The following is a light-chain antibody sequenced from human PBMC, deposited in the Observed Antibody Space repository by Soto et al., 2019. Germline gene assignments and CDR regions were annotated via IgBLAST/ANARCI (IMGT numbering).Light chain of an antibody. J-gene: IGLJ1*01. CDR2: EVS. CDR1: NNDVGGYKG. Sequence: QSALTQAPSVAGSPGQSVTISCTGTNNDVGGYKGVSWYQQSPGTAPKLIIYEVSNRPSGVPGRFSGSKSGNTASLTISGLQAEDEADYHCFSYTRRDTYVFGPGTKLTVL. V-gene: IGLV2-18*02. CDR3: FSYTRRDTYV.